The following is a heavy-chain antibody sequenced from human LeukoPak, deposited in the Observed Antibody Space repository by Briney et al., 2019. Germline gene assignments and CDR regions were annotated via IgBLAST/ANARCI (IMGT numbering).Heavy chain of an antibody. Sequence: PSETLSLTCSVFGGSISSSDYYWGWIRQPPGKGLQRIGSIYYSGNTYYNPSLRSRVSISIDTSKNQFSLKLNSVTAADTAVYYCATRPGSYESGHGDAFWGQGTLVTVSS. CDR3: ATRPGSYESGHGDAF. CDR1: GGSISSSDYY. V-gene: IGHV4-39*01. J-gene: IGHJ4*02. CDR2: IYYSGNT. D-gene: IGHD3-16*01.